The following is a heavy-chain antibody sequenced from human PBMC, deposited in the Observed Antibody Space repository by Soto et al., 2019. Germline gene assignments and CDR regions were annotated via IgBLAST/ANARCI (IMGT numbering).Heavy chain of an antibody. D-gene: IGHD3-16*01. CDR3: ARGGAPYNWFDP. CDR2: IFYSGIT. J-gene: IGHJ5*02. V-gene: IGHV4-59*01. Sequence: PSETLSLTCTVSGGSIPSYYLSWIRQPPGQGLEWVGYIFYSGITNYNPSLKSRVTISVDTSKNQFSLKLSSVTAADTAVYYCARGGAPYNWFDPWGQGTLVTVSS. CDR1: GGSIPSYY.